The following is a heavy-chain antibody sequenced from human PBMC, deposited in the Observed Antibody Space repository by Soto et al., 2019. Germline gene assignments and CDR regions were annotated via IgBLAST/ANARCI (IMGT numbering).Heavy chain of an antibody. CDR3: ARESCFLLRDSGKNIDP. J-gene: IGHJ5*01. Sequence: SETLSLTCTVSGGSVNSDHYYWNWIRQSPAKGLEWIGYIYNSGSTNYNSSLKSRLSISIDTSRNPFSPKLTSVTAADTAVYYCARESCFLLRDSGKNIDPWGQGILVTVSS. CDR2: IYNSGST. V-gene: IGHV4-61*01. D-gene: IGHD3-10*01. CDR1: GGSVNSDHYY.